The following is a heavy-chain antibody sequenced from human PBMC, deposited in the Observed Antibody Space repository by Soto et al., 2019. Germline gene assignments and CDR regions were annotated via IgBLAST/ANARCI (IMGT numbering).Heavy chain of an antibody. D-gene: IGHD2-2*01. Sequence: GGSLRLSCAASGFTFSSYAMSWVRQAPGKGLEWVSAISGSGGSTYYADSVKGRFTISRDNSKNTLYLQMNSLRAEDTAVYYCAKADDGWDIVLVPAVDWFDQWGQGTMVTVSS. CDR2: ISGSGGST. J-gene: IGHJ5*02. V-gene: IGHV3-23*01. CDR3: AKADDGWDIVLVPAVDWFDQ. CDR1: GFTFSSYA.